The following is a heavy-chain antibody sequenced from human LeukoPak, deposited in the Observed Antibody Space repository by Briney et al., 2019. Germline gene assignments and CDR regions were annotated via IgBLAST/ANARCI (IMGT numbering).Heavy chain of an antibody. CDR3: AKRAVVVVPVVLVGWFDP. D-gene: IGHD2-2*01. Sequence: GGSLRLSCAASGFTFSSYAMSWVRQAPGKGLEGVSVISGSGDSTYYADSVRGGFTISSDSSKNTLYLQMNSLRAEDTALYYCAKRAVVVVPVVLVGWFDPWGQGTLSPSPQ. CDR2: ISGSGDST. J-gene: IGHJ5*02. CDR1: GFTFSSYA. V-gene: IGHV3-23*01.